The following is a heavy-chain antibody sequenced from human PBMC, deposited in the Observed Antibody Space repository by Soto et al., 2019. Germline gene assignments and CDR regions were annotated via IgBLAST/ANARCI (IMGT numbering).Heavy chain of an antibody. CDR3: ARGPLHCGGDCYQNWFDP. CDR2: IYHSGST. V-gene: IGHV4-30-2*01. D-gene: IGHD2-21*02. Sequence: QLQLQESGSGLVKPSQTLSLTCAVSGGSISSGGYSWSWIRQPPGKGLEWIGYIYHSGSTYYNPSLKSRVTISVDRSKNQFSLKLSSVTAADTAVYYCARGPLHCGGDCYQNWFDPWGQGTLVTVSS. J-gene: IGHJ5*02. CDR1: GGSISSGGYS.